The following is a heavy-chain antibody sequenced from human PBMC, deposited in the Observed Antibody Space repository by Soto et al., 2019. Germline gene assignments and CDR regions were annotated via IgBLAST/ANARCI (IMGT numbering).Heavy chain of an antibody. CDR3: ARDETFGSGLPDTYYYGMDV. Sequence: SVKVSCKASGFTFTHSAIQWVRQARGQSLEWIGWIVVGSGNTNYAPKFQERVTITWDMSTFTAYMELSSLRSDDTAVYYCARDETFGSGLPDTYYYGMDVWGQGTTVTV. CDR2: IVVGSGNT. V-gene: IGHV1-58*02. CDR1: GFTFTHSA. J-gene: IGHJ6*02. D-gene: IGHD3-3*01.